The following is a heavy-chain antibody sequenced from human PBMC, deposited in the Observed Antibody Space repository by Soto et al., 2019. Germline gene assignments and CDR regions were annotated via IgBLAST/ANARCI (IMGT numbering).Heavy chain of an antibody. CDR3: ARLRREQLVFYYYYYMDV. CDR2: IYYSGST. J-gene: IGHJ6*03. Sequence: QVQLQESGPGLVKPSETLSLTCTVSGGSISSYYWSWIRQPPGKGLEWIGYIYYSGSTNYNPSLKSRVTISVDTSKNQFSLKLSSVTAADTAVYYCARLRREQLVFYYYYYMDVWGKGTTVTVSS. CDR1: GGSISSYY. V-gene: IGHV4-59*01. D-gene: IGHD6-6*01.